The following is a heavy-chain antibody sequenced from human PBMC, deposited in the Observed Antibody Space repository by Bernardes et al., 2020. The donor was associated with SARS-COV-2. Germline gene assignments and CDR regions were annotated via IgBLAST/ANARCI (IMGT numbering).Heavy chain of an antibody. V-gene: IGHV5-51*01. Sequence: GESLKISCKGSGYSFTNFWIAWVRQMPGKGLEWMGIIYPGDSDTRYSPSFQGQVTISADKSISTAYLQWSSLKASDTAMYYCARQARESYSDFWSGYSTSSDYFYYMDVWGKGTTVTVSS. CDR3: ARQARESYSDFWSGYSTSSDYFYYMDV. CDR2: IYPGDSDT. J-gene: IGHJ6*03. D-gene: IGHD3-3*01. CDR1: GYSFTNFW.